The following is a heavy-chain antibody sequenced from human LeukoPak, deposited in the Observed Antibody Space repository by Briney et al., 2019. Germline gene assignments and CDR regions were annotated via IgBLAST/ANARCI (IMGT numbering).Heavy chain of an antibody. Sequence: GSLRLSCAASGFIVSSKYMSWVRQAPGKGLEWVSVIYSGANTYYADSVQGRFTISRDTSRNTLYLQMNSLRAEDTAVYYCARLGPYYFDSWGQGTLVIVSS. CDR1: GFIVSSKY. CDR2: IYSGANT. J-gene: IGHJ4*02. V-gene: IGHV3-53*01. D-gene: IGHD3-16*01. CDR3: ARLGPYYFDS.